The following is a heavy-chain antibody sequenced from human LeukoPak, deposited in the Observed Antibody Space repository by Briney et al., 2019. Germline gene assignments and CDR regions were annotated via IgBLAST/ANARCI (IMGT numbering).Heavy chain of an antibody. V-gene: IGHV1-69*13. Sequence: GASVKVSCXASGGTFSSYAISWVRQAPGQGLEWMGGIIPIFGTANYAQKFRGRVTITADESTSTAYMELSSLRSEDTAVYYCARGWSGYPDIDYWGQGTLVTVSS. CDR2: IIPIFGTA. CDR1: GGTFSSYA. CDR3: ARGWSGYPDIDY. J-gene: IGHJ4*02. D-gene: IGHD3-3*01.